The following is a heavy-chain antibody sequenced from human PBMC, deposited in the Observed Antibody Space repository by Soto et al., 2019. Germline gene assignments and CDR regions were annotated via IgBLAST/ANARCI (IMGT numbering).Heavy chain of an antibody. CDR3: ARTPQAAQHDC. CDR1: GSTFTNYF. J-gene: IGHJ4*02. Sequence: ASEEVSCKASGSTFTNYFVHWMRQVPGQGLEWMSWINAKTGHTLYAQKFQGRVTLTRDTSINTAYMEVTSLTSGDTAVYYCARTPQAAQHDCWGQGTRGTFSS. V-gene: IGHV1-2*02. D-gene: IGHD6-6*01. CDR2: INAKTGHT.